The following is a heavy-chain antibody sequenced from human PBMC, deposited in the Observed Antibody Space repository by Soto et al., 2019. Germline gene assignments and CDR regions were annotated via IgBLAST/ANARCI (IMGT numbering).Heavy chain of an antibody. CDR3: ARVEDYFDSSGYAH. V-gene: IGHV1-18*04. D-gene: IGHD3-22*01. J-gene: IGHJ1*01. CDR1: GYSFTNYG. Sequence: DSVKVSFKASGYSFTNYGFTWVRQAPGQGLEWMGWISAYNGDTHYAQNLQGRLTMTTDTSTSTGYMELRALGSDDTAVYFCARVEDYFDSSGYAHWGQGTLVTVSS. CDR2: ISAYNGDT.